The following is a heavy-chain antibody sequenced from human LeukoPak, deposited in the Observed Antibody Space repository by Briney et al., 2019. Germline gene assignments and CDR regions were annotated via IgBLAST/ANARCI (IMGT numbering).Heavy chain of an antibody. CDR2: INSDGSST. J-gene: IGHJ4*02. Sequence: GGSLRLSCAASGFTFSSYWTHWVRQAPGKGLVWVSRINSDGSSTSYADSVKGRFTISRDNAKNMLYLQMNSLRAEDTAVYHCAMGPYYYDSSGYYYWGQGTLVTVSS. D-gene: IGHD3-22*01. V-gene: IGHV3-74*01. CDR1: GFTFSSYW. CDR3: AMGPYYYDSSGYYY.